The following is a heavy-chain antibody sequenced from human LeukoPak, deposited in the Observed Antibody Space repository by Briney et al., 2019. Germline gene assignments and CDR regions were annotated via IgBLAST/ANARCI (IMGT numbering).Heavy chain of an antibody. CDR1: GFTFSNSG. V-gene: IGHV3-30*18. CDR3: AKRDFCTSSSCYVAAAGTYYFDY. J-gene: IGHJ4*02. CDR2: IPYDGSNQ. D-gene: IGHD2-2*01. Sequence: PGGSLRLSCAASGFTFSNSGMHWVRQAPGRGLEWVASIPYDGSNQYYADSVKGRFTISRDNSKNTLYLQMNSLSAEDTAVYYCAKRDFCTSSSCYVAAAGTYYFDYWGQGTLVTVSS.